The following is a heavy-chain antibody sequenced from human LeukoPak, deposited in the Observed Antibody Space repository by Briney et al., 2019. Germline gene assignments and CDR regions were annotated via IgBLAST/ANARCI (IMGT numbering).Heavy chain of an antibody. CDR3: ARDWVDYVWGSYRSDAFDI. J-gene: IGHJ3*02. CDR2: IYYSGST. Sequence: PLQTLSLTCTVSGGSISSGGYYWSWIRQHPGKGLEWIGYIYYSGSTYYNPSLKSRVTISVDTSKNQFSLKLSSVTAADTAVYYCARDWVDYVWGSYRSDAFDIWGQGTMVTVSS. D-gene: IGHD3-16*02. CDR1: GGSISSGGYY. V-gene: IGHV4-31*03.